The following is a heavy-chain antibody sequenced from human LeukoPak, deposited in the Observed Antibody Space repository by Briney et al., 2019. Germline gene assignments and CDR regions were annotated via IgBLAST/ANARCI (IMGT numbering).Heavy chain of an antibody. D-gene: IGHD5-12*01. CDR1: GFTFSSYA. V-gene: IGHV3-48*03. Sequence: GGSLRLSCAASGFTFSSYAMNWVRQAPGKGLEWISYIRSSGSAIWSADSVKGRFTISRDNAKNTLYLQMNSLRAEDTAVYYCARVRATFSPHFDNWGQGTLVTVSS. CDR2: IRSSGSAI. CDR3: ARVRATFSPHFDN. J-gene: IGHJ4*02.